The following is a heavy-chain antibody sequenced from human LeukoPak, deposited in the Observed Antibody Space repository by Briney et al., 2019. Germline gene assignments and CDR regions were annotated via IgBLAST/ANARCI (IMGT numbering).Heavy chain of an antibody. CDR2: IYYSGST. J-gene: IGHJ4*02. V-gene: IGHV4-39*07. D-gene: IGHD3-22*01. Sequence: PSETLSLTCTVSGGSISSSSYYWGWIRQPPGKGLEWIGSIYYSGSTYYNPSLKSRVTISVDTSKNQFSLKLSSVTAADTAVYYCTRVSSSWYYYDSSGDEYWGQGTLVTVSS. CDR3: TRVSSSWYYYDSSGDEY. CDR1: GGSISSSSYY.